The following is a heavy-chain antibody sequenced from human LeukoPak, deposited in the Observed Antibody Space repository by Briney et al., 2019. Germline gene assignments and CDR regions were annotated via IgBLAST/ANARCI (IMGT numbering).Heavy chain of an antibody. CDR1: GGPFSGYY. Sequence: KPSETLSLTCAVSGGPFSGYYWSWIRQPPGKGLEWTGEINHSGSTNYNPSLKSRVTISVDTSKNQFSLKLSSMTAADTAVYYCARRGSWLEYWGQGTLVTVSS. J-gene: IGHJ4*02. V-gene: IGHV4-34*01. CDR2: INHSGST. CDR3: ARRGSWLEY. D-gene: IGHD3-10*01.